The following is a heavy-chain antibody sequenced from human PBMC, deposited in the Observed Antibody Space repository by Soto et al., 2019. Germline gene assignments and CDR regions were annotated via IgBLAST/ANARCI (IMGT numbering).Heavy chain of an antibody. V-gene: IGHV4-4*02. Sequence: QVLLQESGPGLVKPSGTLSLTCAVSGDSVSSSFWWTWVRQPPGKGLEWIGEIYHTETTNYAPSLKSRFTISLDKSMNQFSLRFNSVTPADTAVYYCARYDFGTFDNWGQGIRVTVSS. CDR1: GDSVSSSFW. D-gene: IGHD4-17*01. J-gene: IGHJ4*02. CDR3: ARYDFGTFDN. CDR2: IYHTETT.